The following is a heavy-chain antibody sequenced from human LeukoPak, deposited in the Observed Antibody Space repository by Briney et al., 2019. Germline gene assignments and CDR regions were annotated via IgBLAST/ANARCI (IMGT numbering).Heavy chain of an antibody. V-gene: IGHV3-23*01. CDR1: RFTFSSYA. J-gene: IGHJ6*02. Sequence: GGSLRPSCTASRFTFSSYAMSWVRQAPGKGLEWVSAISGSGGTPYYADSLKGRFTISRDNSKNTLYLQMNSLRAEDTAVYYCAKVATVSALDGMDVWGQGTTVTVSS. D-gene: IGHD2-21*02. CDR3: AKVATVSALDGMDV. CDR2: ISGSGGTP.